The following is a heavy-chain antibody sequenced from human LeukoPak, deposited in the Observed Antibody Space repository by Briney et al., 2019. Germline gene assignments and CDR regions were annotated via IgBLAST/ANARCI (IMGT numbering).Heavy chain of an antibody. D-gene: IGHD5-24*01. Sequence: SETLSLTCAVSGGSISSSNWWSWVRQPPGKGLEWIGEINHSGSTNYNPSLKSRVTISVDTSKNQFSLKLSSVTAADTAVYYCARSRVEMATSAFDYWGQGTLVTVSS. CDR1: GGSISSSNW. CDR3: ARSRVEMATSAFDY. V-gene: IGHV4-4*02. J-gene: IGHJ4*02. CDR2: INHSGST.